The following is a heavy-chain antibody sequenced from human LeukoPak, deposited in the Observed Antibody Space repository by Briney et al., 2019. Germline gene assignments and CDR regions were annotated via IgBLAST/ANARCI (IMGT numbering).Heavy chain of an antibody. CDR2: IIPIFGTA. CDR3: ATGGRGVWYFDY. J-gene: IGHJ4*02. Sequence: GASVKVSCKASGGTFSSYAISWVRQAPGQGLEWMGGIIPIFGTANYAQKFQGRVTITTDESTSTAYMELSSLRSEDTAVYYCATGGRGVWYFDYWGQGTLVTVSS. CDR1: GGTFSSYA. V-gene: IGHV1-69*05. D-gene: IGHD2-8*02.